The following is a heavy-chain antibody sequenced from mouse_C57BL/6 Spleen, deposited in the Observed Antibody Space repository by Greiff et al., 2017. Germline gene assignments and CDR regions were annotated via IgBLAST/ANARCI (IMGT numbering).Heavy chain of an antibody. V-gene: IGHV1-4*01. CDR2: INPSSGYT. J-gene: IGHJ4*01. CDR1: GYTFTSYT. Sequence: QVQLQQSGAELARPGASVKMSCKASGYTFTSYTMHWVKQRPGQGLEWIGYINPSSGYTKYNQKFKDKATLTADKSSSTAYMQLSSLTSEDSAVYDCARTANCDAMDYWGQGTSVTVSS. D-gene: IGHD3-3*01. CDR3: ARTANCDAMDY.